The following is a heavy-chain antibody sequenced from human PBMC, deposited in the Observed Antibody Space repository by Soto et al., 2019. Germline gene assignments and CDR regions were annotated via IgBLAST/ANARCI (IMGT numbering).Heavy chain of an antibody. V-gene: IGHV4-39*07. D-gene: IGHD1-26*01. CDR3: ARDGGATPPHFDY. Sequence: SETLSLTCTVSGGSISSSSYYWGWIRQPPGKGLEWIGSIYYSGSTYYNPSLKSRVTISVDTSKNQFSLKLSSVTAADTAVYYCARDGGATPPHFDYWGQGTLVTVS. CDR2: IYYSGST. J-gene: IGHJ4*02. CDR1: GGSISSSSYY.